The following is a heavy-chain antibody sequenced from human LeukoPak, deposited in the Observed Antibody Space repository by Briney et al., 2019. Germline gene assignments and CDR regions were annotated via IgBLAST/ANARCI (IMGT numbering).Heavy chain of an antibody. CDR2: INHSGST. CDR1: GGSFSGYY. V-gene: IGHV4-34*01. CDR3: ARGDRGIAPNYYYYYMDV. J-gene: IGHJ6*03. Sequence: SETLSLTCAVYGGSFSGYYWSWIRQPPGKGLEWIGEINHSGSTNYNPSLKSRVTISVDTSKNQFSLKLSSVTPEDTAVYYCARGDRGIAPNYYYYYMDVWGKGTTVTVSS. D-gene: IGHD6-13*01.